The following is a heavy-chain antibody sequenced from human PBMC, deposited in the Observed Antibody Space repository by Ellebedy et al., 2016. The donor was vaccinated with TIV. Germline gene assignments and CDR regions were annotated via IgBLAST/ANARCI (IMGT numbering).Heavy chain of an antibody. CDR3: MAHSDFDS. CDR2: INQDGSEK. V-gene: IGHV3-7*01. CDR1: GFTFTNHW. Sequence: PGGSLRLSCAASGFTFTNHWRSWVRQAPGKGLEWVANINQDGSEKYYVDSVKGRFTISRENAQKSLDLQMSSLRAEDTAVYYCMAHSDFDSWGQGTLVIVSS. D-gene: IGHD2-15*01. J-gene: IGHJ4*02.